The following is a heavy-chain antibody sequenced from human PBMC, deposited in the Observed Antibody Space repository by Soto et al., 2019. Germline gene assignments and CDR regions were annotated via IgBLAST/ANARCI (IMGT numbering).Heavy chain of an antibody. CDR3: GRSLASNARFDF. J-gene: IGHJ4*02. D-gene: IGHD2-2*01. CDR1: GFTFSSYG. Sequence: PGGSLRLSCAASGFTFSSYGMNWVRQAPGKGLEWVSYISSSTTIYYADSVKGRFTISRDNAKNSLYLQMNSLRDEDTAVYYCGRSLASNARFDFWAQGPLVTVSA. V-gene: IGHV3-48*02. CDR2: ISSSTTI.